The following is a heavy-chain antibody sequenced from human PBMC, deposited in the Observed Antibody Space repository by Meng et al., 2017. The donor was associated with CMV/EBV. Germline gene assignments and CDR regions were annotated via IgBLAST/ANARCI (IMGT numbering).Heavy chain of an antibody. CDR3: ARTPGSYDAFDI. CDR2: ISSSGSTI. CDR1: GFTFSSYE. V-gene: IGHV3-48*03. J-gene: IGHJ3*02. Sequence: GGSLRLSCAASGFTFSSYEMNWVRQAPGKGLEWVSYISSSGSTIYYADSVKGRFTISRDNAKNSLYLQMNSLRAEDTAVYYCARTPGSYDAFDIWGQGTMVTVSS.